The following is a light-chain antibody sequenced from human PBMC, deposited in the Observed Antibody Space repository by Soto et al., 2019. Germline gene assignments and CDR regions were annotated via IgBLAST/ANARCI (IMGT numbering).Light chain of an antibody. CDR2: AAS. V-gene: IGKV3-20*01. J-gene: IGKJ1*01. CDR1: QSIRSHY. CDR3: QVYGISVT. Sequence: LKMSPGALPLSPGERATLSCRASQSIRSHYLAWYQQKPGQAPRLLIYAASSRPTGVPDRFSGAESGTDFTFSISRMEPEDFAVYYCQVYGISVTFGQGTKVDIK.